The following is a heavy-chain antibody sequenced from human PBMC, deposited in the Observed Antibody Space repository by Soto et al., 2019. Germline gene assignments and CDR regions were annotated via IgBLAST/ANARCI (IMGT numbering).Heavy chain of an antibody. Sequence: LSLTCAVSGYSINSDCYWGWIRQPPGKGLEWIGSVDHSGRTYYSPSLRSRLTIFIDTSKNQFSLRLTSLTAADTAMYFCAKKGYYPSGKINLFDSWGPGTLVTVSS. CDR2: VDHSGRT. CDR1: GYSINSDCY. J-gene: IGHJ4*02. CDR3: AKKGYYPSGKINLFDS. V-gene: IGHV4-38-2*01. D-gene: IGHD3-10*01.